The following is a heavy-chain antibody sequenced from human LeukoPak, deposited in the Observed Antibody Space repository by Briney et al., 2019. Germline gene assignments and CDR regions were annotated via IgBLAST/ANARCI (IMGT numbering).Heavy chain of an antibody. CDR1: GYTFSSYY. CDR2: ISVYNGNT. CDR3: ARASRDGYNYDY. D-gene: IGHD5-24*01. Sequence: ASVKVSCKASGYTFSSYYMHWVRQAPGQGLEWMGWISVYNGNTNYAQKVQGRVTMTTDTSTSTAYMELRSLRSDDTAVYYCARASRDGYNYDYWGQGTLVTVSS. J-gene: IGHJ4*02. V-gene: IGHV1-18*04.